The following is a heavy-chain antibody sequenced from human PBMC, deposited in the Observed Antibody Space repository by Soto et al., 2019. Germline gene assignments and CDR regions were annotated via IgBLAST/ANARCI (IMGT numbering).Heavy chain of an antibody. D-gene: IGHD5-18*01. CDR2: ISGSGGST. CDR1: GFTFSSYA. V-gene: IGHV3-23*01. CDR3: AKHPQRGYSYGYYFDY. J-gene: IGHJ4*02. Sequence: GGSLRLSCAASGFTFSSYAMSWVRQAPGKGLEWVSAISGSGGSTYYADSVKGRFTISRDNSKNTLYLQMNSLRAEDTAVYYCAKHPQRGYSYGYYFDYWGQGTLVTV.